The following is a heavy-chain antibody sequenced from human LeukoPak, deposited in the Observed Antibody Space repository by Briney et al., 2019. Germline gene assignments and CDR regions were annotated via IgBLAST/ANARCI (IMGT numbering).Heavy chain of an antibody. CDR2: INHSGST. V-gene: IGHV4-34*01. D-gene: IGHD1-20*01. Sequence: SETLSLTCAVYGGSFSGYYWSWIRQPPGKGLEWIGEINHSGSTNYNPSLKSRVTISVDTSKNQFSLKLSSVTAADTAVYYCARVTGTTFLYYYYYMDVWGKGTTVTVSS. CDR1: GGSFSGYY. CDR3: ARVTGTTFLYYYYYMDV. J-gene: IGHJ6*03.